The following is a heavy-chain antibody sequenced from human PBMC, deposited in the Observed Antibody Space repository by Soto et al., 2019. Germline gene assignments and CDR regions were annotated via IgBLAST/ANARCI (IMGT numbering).Heavy chain of an antibody. D-gene: IGHD3-3*01. CDR2: IYHSGST. J-gene: IGHJ4*02. CDR3: AXSGPYVIFGAVPRFFDY. V-gene: IGHV4-4*02. Sequence: PSGTLSRTCAVSGGSISSSNWWSWVRQPPGKGLEWIGEIYHSGSTNYNPSLKSRVTISVDKSKNQFSLKLSSVTAADTAVYYCAXSGPYVIFGAVPRFFDYWGQGTLVTVSS. CDR1: GGSISSSNW.